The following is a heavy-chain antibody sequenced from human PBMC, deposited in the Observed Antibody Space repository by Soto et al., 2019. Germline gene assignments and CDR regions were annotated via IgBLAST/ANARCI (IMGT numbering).Heavy chain of an antibody. CDR2: ITYDGSDT. V-gene: IGHV3-30*18. J-gene: IGHJ4*02. D-gene: IGHD4-4*01. Sequence: QEQLVESGGGVVQPGTSLRLSCGASGFSSSSYGMHWVRQAPGKGLEWVAFITYDGSDTYYVDSVKGRFTVSRHNSKNTLYLQMNSLKPEDTSIYYCAKDSVFEYSFGQHGFDSWGQGTLVTVSS. CDR1: GFSSSSYG. CDR3: AKDSVFEYSFGQHGFDS.